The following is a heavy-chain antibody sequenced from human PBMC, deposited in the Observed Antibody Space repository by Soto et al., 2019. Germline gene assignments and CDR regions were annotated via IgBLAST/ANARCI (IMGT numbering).Heavy chain of an antibody. CDR3: ARDGDYYGMDV. CDR1: GFTSTDHA. V-gene: IGHV3-49*04. Sequence: PGGSLRLSWTFSGFTSTDHALTWVRQAPGKGLEWVAFSTSHSYGGTTDYAASVKGRFTISRDDSKSIAYLQMNSLQIADTAIYYCARDGDYYGMDVWGQGTTVTVSS. J-gene: IGHJ6*02. D-gene: IGHD3-3*01. CDR2: STSHSYGGTT.